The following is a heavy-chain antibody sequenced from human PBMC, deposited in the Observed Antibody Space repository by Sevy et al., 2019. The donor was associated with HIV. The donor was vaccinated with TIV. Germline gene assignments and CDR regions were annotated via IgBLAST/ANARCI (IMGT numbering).Heavy chain of an antibody. CDR1: GFIVSSNY. J-gene: IGHJ4*02. CDR2: IYSAGPT. V-gene: IGHV3-53*01. CDR3: ARVGVISSGWFYFDY. Sequence: GGSLRLSCVASGFIVSSNYMSWVRQAPGKGLEWVSVIYSAGPTYYADSVKGRFTISRDNSKNTQYLQMNSLRADDTAVYYCARVGVISSGWFYFDYWGQGALVTVSS. D-gene: IGHD6-19*01.